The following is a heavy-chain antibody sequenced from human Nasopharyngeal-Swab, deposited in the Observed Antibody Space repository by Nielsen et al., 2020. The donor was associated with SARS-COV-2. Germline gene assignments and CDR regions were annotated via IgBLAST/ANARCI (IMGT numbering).Heavy chain of an antibody. J-gene: IGHJ4*02. D-gene: IGHD2-15*01. CDR3: ARVGGYCSGGSCYNLLDY. CDR1: GGSISSGSYY. CDR2: IYTSGST. Sequence: SETLSLTCTVSGGSISSGSYYWSWIRQPAGKGLEWIGRIYTSGSTNYNPSLKSRVTISVDTSKNQFSLKLSSVTAADTAVYYCARVGGYCSGGSCYNLLDYWGQGTLVTVSP. V-gene: IGHV4-61*02.